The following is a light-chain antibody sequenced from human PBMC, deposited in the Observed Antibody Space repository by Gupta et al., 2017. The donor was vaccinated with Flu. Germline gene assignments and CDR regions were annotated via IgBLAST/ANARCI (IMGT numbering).Light chain of an antibody. Sequence: ELTQPPSVSVSPGQTASITCSGDKLGDKYACWYQQKPGQSPVLVIYQDSKRPSGIPERFSGSNSGNTATLTISGTQAMDEADYYCQAWDSSTVVFGGGTKLTVL. CDR2: QDS. CDR3: QAWDSSTVV. CDR1: KLGDKY. V-gene: IGLV3-1*01. J-gene: IGLJ2*01.